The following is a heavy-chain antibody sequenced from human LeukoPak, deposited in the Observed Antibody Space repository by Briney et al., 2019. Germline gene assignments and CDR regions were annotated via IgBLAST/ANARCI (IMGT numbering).Heavy chain of an antibody. CDR1: GFTFSNYW. J-gene: IGHJ6*02. Sequence: PGGSLRLSCAASGFTFSNYWMHWVRQAPGMGLLWVSRISSDGSRTSYADFVMGRFTISRDNAKNPLYLQMKSLRAEDTAVYYCVGDGANYGMDVWGQGSAVTVSS. CDR2: ISSDGSRT. V-gene: IGHV3-74*01. CDR3: VGDGANYGMDV. D-gene: IGHD4/OR15-4a*01.